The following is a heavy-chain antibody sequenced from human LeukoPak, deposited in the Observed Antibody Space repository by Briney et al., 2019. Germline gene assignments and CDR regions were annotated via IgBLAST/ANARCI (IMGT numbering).Heavy chain of an antibody. D-gene: IGHD3-3*01. J-gene: IGHJ3*02. CDR1: GGSISSYY. V-gene: IGHV4-59*08. CDR2: IYYSGST. Sequence: PSETLSLTCTVSGGSISSYYWSWIRQPPGKGLEWIGYIYYSGSTNYNPSLKSRVTISVDTSKNQFSLKLSSVTAADTAVYYCARRPIYDDAFDIWGQGTMVTVSS. CDR3: ARRPIYDDAFDI.